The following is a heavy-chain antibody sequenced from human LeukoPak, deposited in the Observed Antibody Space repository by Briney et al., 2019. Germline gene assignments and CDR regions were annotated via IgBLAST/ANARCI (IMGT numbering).Heavy chain of an antibody. Sequence: PGGSLRFSCAASGFTFSSYEMNWVRQAPGKGLEWVSYISSSGSTIYCADSVKGRFTISRDNAKNSLYLQMNSLRAEDTAVYYCASGHIVVVTATHPLDYWGQGTLVTVSS. D-gene: IGHD2-21*02. CDR1: GFTFSSYE. CDR2: ISSSGSTI. CDR3: ASGHIVVVTATHPLDY. J-gene: IGHJ4*02. V-gene: IGHV3-48*03.